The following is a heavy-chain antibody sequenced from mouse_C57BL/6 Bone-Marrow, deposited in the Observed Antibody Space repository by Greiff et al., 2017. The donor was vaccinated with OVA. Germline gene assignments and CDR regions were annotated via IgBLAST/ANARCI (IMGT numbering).Heavy chain of an antibody. J-gene: IGHJ1*03. CDR2: IDPSDSET. Sequence: QVQLQQPGAELVRPGSSVKLSCKASGYTFTSYWMHWVKQRPIQGLEWIGNIDPSDSETHYNQKFKDKATLTVDKSSRTAYMQLSSLTSEDSAVYYCARTYSNWYFDVWGTGTTVTVSS. D-gene: IGHD2-5*01. V-gene: IGHV1-52*01. CDR3: ARTYSNWYFDV. CDR1: GYTFTSYW.